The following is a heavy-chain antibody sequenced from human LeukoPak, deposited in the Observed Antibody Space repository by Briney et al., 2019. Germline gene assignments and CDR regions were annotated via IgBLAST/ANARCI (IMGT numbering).Heavy chain of an antibody. CDR3: AKGGGWLYYFDY. J-gene: IGHJ4*02. CDR1: GFTFSGYA. D-gene: IGHD3-22*01. Sequence: GGSLRLSCAASGFTFSGYAMNRVRQAPGKGLEWVSAISGSDGITYYADSAKGRFTISRDNSKNTLYLQMNSLRAEDTAVYYCAKGGGWLYYFDYWGQGTLVTVSS. V-gene: IGHV3-23*01. CDR2: ISGSDGIT.